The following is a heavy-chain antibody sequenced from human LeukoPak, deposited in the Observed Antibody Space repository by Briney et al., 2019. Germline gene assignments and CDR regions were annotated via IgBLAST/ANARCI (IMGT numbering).Heavy chain of an antibody. CDR3: ARDPDYGDPE. CDR1: GFTFSDHY. CDR2: ITSSGTTT. J-gene: IGHJ4*02. Sequence: PGGSLRLSCAASGFTFSDHYMSWFRLSPGKGLEWLSYITSSGTTTDYADSVKGRFTNSRDNAKNSMFLQMNSLRPEDTAVYYCARDPDYGDPEWGQGTLVTVSS. V-gene: IGHV3-11*01. D-gene: IGHD4-17*01.